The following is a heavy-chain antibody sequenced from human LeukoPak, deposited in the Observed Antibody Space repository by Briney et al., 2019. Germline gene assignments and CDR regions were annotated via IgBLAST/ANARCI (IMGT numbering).Heavy chain of an antibody. CDR3: ARPKTYSGSYFFDY. CDR1: GGSISSYY. D-gene: IGHD1-26*01. V-gene: IGHV4-59*12. Sequence: SETLSLTCTVSGGSISSYYWSWIRQPPGKGLEWIGYIYYSGSTNYNPSPKSRVTISVDTSKNQFSLKLSSVTAADTAVYYCARPKTYSGSYFFDYWGQGTLVTVSS. CDR2: IYYSGST. J-gene: IGHJ4*02.